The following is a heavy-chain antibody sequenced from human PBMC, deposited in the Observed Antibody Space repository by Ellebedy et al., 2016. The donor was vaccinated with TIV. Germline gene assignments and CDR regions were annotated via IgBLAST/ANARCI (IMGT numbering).Heavy chain of an antibody. V-gene: IGHV3-23*01. J-gene: IGHJ4*02. CDR3: AKGSSSGFNYDRVGFEY. CDR2: ISADGANT. Sequence: GGSLRLSCAASGFTFSSFAMHWVRQAPGKGLEWLSVISADGANTFYAESVKGRFTISRDNSKNTLYVQLNRLTTEDTAVYFCAKGSSSGFNYDRVGFEYWGQGTLVTVSS. D-gene: IGHD3-22*01. CDR1: GFTFSSFA.